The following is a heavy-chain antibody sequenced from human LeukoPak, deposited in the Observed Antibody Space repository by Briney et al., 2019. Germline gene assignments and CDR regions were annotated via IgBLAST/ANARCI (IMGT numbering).Heavy chain of an antibody. D-gene: IGHD1/OR15-1a*01. CDR2: IGVTGDT. Sequence: GGSLRLSCAASGFTFSKDDFHWVRQAPGKGLEWVAAIGVTGDTYYADSVKGRFTISRDNAKKSLSLQMSSLRPEDTALYYCARGNTLKDDSFYHVMDVWGPGTTVIVSS. CDR1: GFTFSKDD. J-gene: IGHJ6*02. CDR3: ARGNTLKDDSFYHVMDV. V-gene: IGHV3-13*01.